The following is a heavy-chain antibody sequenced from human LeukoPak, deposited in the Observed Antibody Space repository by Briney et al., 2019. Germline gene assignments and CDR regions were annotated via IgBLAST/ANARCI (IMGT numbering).Heavy chain of an antibody. Sequence: PGGSLRLSCAASGFTGSNNYMSWVRQAPGKGLEYVSMISSNGDTTYYADSVKGRFTISRDNSKDTLYLQMSSLTAEDTAVYYCVKDRSLRTSRLNDAFDIWGQGTMVTVSS. D-gene: IGHD1/OR15-1a*01. V-gene: IGHV3-64D*06. J-gene: IGHJ3*02. CDR1: GFTGSNNY. CDR3: VKDRSLRTSRLNDAFDI. CDR2: ISSNGDTT.